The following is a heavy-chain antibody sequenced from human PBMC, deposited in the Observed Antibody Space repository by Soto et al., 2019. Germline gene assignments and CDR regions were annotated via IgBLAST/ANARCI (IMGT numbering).Heavy chain of an antibody. CDR3: ATSFITTVGTTA. J-gene: IGHJ4*02. CDR2: ISSSSSTI. CDR1: GFTFSNYG. V-gene: IGHV3-48*01. Sequence: EVQLVESGGGLVQPGGSLRLSCEASGFTFSNYGINWVRQAPGKGLEWVSHISSSSSTIYYAESVKGRFSISRDNAKNSLYLQMSSLRGEDTAVYYCATSFITTVGTTAWGRGTQVTVSS. D-gene: IGHD1-1*01.